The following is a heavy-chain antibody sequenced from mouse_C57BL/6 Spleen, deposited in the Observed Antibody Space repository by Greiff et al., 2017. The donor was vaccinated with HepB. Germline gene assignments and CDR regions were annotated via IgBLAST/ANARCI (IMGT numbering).Heavy chain of an antibody. J-gene: IGHJ4*01. V-gene: IGHV5-17*01. CDR2: ISSGSSTI. CDR3: ARNGYSYSFYAMDY. Sequence: EVQLVESGGGLVKPGGSLKLSCAASGFTFSDYGMHWVRQAPEKGLEWVAYISSGSSTIYYAATVKGRFPISRDNAKNTLFLQMTSLRSEDTAMYYCARNGYSYSFYAMDYWGQGTSVTVSS. CDR1: GFTFSDYG. D-gene: IGHD2-3*01.